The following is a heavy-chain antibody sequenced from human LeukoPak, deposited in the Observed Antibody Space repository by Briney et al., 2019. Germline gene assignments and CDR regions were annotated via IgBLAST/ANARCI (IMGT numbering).Heavy chain of an antibody. Sequence: ASVKVSCKASGYTFTGYYMHWVRQAPGQGLEWMGWINPNIGGTNYAQKFQGRVTMTRDTSISTAYMELSRLRSDDTAVYYWARASSPYSSSWYYFDYWGQGTLVTVSS. D-gene: IGHD6-13*01. V-gene: IGHV1-2*02. CDR3: ARASSPYSSSWYYFDY. J-gene: IGHJ4*02. CDR1: GYTFTGYY. CDR2: INPNIGGT.